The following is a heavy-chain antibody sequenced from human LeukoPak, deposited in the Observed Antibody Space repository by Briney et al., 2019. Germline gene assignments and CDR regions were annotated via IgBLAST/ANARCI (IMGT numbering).Heavy chain of an antibody. D-gene: IGHD3-3*01. CDR1: GFTFSSYW. J-gene: IGHJ4*02. CDR2: IKEDGSEE. Sequence: PGGSLRLSCAASGFTFSSYWMSWVRQAPGKGLECVANIKEDGSEEYYVDSVKGRFTISRDNSKNTLYLQMNSLRAEDTAVYYCAKYDFWSGYADYWGQGTLVTVSS. V-gene: IGHV3-7*03. CDR3: AKYDFWSGYADY.